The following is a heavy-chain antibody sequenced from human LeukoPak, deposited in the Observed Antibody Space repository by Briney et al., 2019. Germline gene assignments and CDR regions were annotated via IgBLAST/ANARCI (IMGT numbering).Heavy chain of an antibody. V-gene: IGHV1-69*04. Sequence: ASVKVSCKASGYTFTTYGISWVRQATGQGLEWMGRIIPILGIANYAQKFQGRVTITADKSTSTAYMDLSSLRSEDTAVYYCARDLPPYYFDYWGQGTLVTVSS. J-gene: IGHJ4*02. CDR1: GYTFTTYG. CDR3: ARDLPPYYFDY. CDR2: IIPILGIA.